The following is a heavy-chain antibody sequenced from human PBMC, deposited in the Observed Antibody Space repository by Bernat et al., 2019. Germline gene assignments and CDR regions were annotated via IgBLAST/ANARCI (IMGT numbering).Heavy chain of an antibody. Sequence: EVQLVESGGGLVQPGGSLRLSCAGSGFTLSDHYMDWIRQAPGKGLEWVGLTRDKAKSYTTEYAASVKGRFTISRDDSGNSLYLQMNSLKSEDTAVYYCARLPTSVVVTADWGQGTLVIGSS. V-gene: IGHV3-72*01. CDR3: ARLPTSVVVTAD. CDR2: TRDKAKSYTT. J-gene: IGHJ4*02. CDR1: GFTLSDHY. D-gene: IGHD2-21*02.